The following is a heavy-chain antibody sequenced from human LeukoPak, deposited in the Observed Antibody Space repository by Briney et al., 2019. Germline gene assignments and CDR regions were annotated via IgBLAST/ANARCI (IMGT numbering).Heavy chain of an antibody. CDR1: GYTFTSHG. D-gene: IGHD6-13*01. CDR2: MNPNSGNT. V-gene: IGHV1-8*03. Sequence: ASVKVSCKASGYTFTSHGISWVRQAPGQGLEWMGWMNPNSGNTGYAQKFQGRVTITRNTSINTAYMELSSLRSEDTAVYYCARGRGSSWYDRYYYYYMDVWGKGTTVTVSS. CDR3: ARGRGSSWYDRYYYYYMDV. J-gene: IGHJ6*03.